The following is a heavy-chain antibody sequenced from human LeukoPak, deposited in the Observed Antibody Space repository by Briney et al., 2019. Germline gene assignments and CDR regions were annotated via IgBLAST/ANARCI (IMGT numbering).Heavy chain of an antibody. CDR1: GGSISSSSYY. J-gene: IGHJ4*02. CDR3: ARSFYIGGSSWYPSLNY. CDR2: IYYSGST. V-gene: IGHV4-39*01. Sequence: SETLSLTCTVSGGSISSSSYYWGWIRQPPGKGLEWIGSIYYSGSTYYNPSLKSRVTISVDTSKNQFSLKLSSVTAADTAVYYCARSFYIGGSSWYPSLNYWGQGTLVTVSS. D-gene: IGHD6-13*01.